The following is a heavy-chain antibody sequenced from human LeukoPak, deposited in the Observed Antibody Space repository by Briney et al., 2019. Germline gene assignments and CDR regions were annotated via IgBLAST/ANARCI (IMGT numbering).Heavy chain of an antibody. CDR1: GGSFRGYY. D-gene: IGHD3-10*01. V-gene: IGHV4-34*01. CDR2: SNHSGNT. CDR3: AGHRSFTMVRGVTNWFDP. J-gene: IGHJ5*02. Sequence: SETLSLTCSVYGGSFRGYYWGSIRQPPGKGVEWNGESNHSGNTNYNPSLKSRLTISGDTPQHQLSLKQSSVTAADTAGYYCAGHRSFTMVRGVTNWFDPWGQGMLVTVSS.